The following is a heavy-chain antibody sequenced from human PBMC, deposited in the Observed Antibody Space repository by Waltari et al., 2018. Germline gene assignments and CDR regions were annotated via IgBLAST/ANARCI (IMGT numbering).Heavy chain of an antibody. Sequence: QLQLQESGPGLVKPSETLSLTCTVSGGSISSSSYYWGWIRKPPGKGLEWIGSIDYIGSTYYNPSLKSRVTISVDTSKNQFSLKLSSVTAADTAVDDCARERRAVAGHTWFDPWGQGTLVTVSS. CDR1: GGSISSSSYY. J-gene: IGHJ5*02. CDR3: ARERRAVAGHTWFDP. D-gene: IGHD6-19*01. V-gene: IGHV4-39*07. CDR2: IDYIGST.